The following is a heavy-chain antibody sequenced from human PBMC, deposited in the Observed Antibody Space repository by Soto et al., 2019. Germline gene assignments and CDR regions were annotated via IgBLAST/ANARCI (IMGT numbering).Heavy chain of an antibody. J-gene: IGHJ4*02. CDR3: AKAFGIWSGYYDY. CDR1: GFLFSNYG. V-gene: IGHV3-30*18. CDR2: ISYDGSDE. D-gene: IGHD3-3*01. Sequence: QVQLVESGGGVVQPGRSLRLSCAASGFLFSNYGMHWVRQAPGKGLEWVAVISYDGSDEYYADSVKGRFTISRDKSTNTLYLQMNSLRAEDTAVYYCAKAFGIWSGYYDYWGQGTLVTVSS.